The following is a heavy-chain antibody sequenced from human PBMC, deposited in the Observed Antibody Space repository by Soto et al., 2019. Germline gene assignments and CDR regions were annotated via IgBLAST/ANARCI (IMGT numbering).Heavy chain of an antibody. Sequence: GGSLRLSCAASGFTFSSYGMHWVRQAPGKGLEWVAVIWYDGSNKYYADSVKGRFTISRDNSKNTLYLQMNSLRAEDTAVYYCARDRYGVILNWFDPWGQGTLVTVSS. V-gene: IGHV3-33*01. CDR2: IWYDGSNK. CDR1: GFTFSSYG. D-gene: IGHD3-22*01. CDR3: ARDRYGVILNWFDP. J-gene: IGHJ5*02.